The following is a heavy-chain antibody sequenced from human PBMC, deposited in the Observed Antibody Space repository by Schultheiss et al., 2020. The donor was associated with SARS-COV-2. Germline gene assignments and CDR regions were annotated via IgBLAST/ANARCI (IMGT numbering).Heavy chain of an antibody. CDR2: IYYSGST. CDR3: ARAYFSSWYYFDY. Sequence: SETLSLTCAVYGGSFSGYYWSWIRQPPGKGLEWIGYIYYSGSTNYNPSLKSRVTISVDTSKNQFSLKLSSVTAADTAVYYCARAYFSSWYYFDYWGQGTLVTVSS. D-gene: IGHD6-13*01. CDR1: GGSFSGYY. V-gene: IGHV4-59*12. J-gene: IGHJ4*02.